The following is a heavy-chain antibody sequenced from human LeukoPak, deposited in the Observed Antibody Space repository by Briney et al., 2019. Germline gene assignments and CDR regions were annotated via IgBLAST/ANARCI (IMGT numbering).Heavy chain of an antibody. V-gene: IGHV1-18*01. CDR2: ISAYNGNT. D-gene: IGHD3-22*01. CDR3: ARQITMIVVVINDPFDI. Sequence: ASVKVSCKASGYTFINYGISWVRQAPGQGLEWMGWISAYNGNTNYAQKLQGRVTMTTDTSTSTAYMELRSLRSDDTAVYYCARQITMIVVVINDPFDIWGQGTMVTVSS. J-gene: IGHJ3*02. CDR1: GYTFINYG.